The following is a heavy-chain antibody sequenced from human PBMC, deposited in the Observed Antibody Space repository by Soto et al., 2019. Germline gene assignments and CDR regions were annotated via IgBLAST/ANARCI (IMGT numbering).Heavy chain of an antibody. CDR2: ISAYNGNT. D-gene: IGHD2-21*02. Sequence: QVQLVQSGAEVKKPGASVKVSCKASGYTFTSYGISWVRQAPGQGLEWMGWISAYNGNTNYAQKLQGRVTMTTDTTTSTAYMELRSLRSDDTAVYYCARDRGCGGDCYSDWFDPWGQGTLVTVSS. CDR1: GYTFTSYG. J-gene: IGHJ5*02. V-gene: IGHV1-18*01. CDR3: ARDRGCGGDCYSDWFDP.